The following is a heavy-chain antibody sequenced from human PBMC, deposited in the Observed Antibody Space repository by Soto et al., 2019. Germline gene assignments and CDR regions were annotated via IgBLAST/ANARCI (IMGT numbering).Heavy chain of an antibody. J-gene: IGHJ4*02. D-gene: IGHD5-18*01. CDR2: ISYDGSNK. V-gene: IGHV3-30*18. CDR3: AKDIVRYTYGACDY. Sequence: RLSCAASGFTFNTYGMYWVRQAPGKGLERVAAISYDGSNKYHADSVKGRFTISRDNSKNTLYLQMNSLRVEDTAVYYCAKDIVRYTYGACDYWGQGALVTASS. CDR1: GFTFNTYG.